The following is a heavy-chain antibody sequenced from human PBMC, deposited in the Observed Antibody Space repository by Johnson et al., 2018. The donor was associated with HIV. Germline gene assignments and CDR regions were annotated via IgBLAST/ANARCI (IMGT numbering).Heavy chain of an antibody. Sequence: VQLVESGGGVVQPGRSLRLSCAASGFTFSGSAMHWVRQASGKGLEWVGRIRSKANSYATAYAASVKGRFTISRDDSKNTAYLQMNSLKTEDTAVYYCTSYFSYSSSWYSGVNAFDIWGQGTMVTVSS. D-gene: IGHD6-13*01. CDR1: GFTFSGSA. CDR3: TSYFSYSSSWYSGVNAFDI. CDR2: IRSKANSYAT. J-gene: IGHJ3*02. V-gene: IGHV3-73*01.